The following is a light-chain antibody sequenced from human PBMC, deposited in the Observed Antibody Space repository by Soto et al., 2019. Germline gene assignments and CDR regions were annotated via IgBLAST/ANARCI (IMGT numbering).Light chain of an antibody. J-gene: IGLJ3*02. Sequence: QPVLTQPPSVSGAPGQRVTISCTGSSSNIGAGYDVHWYQQLPGTAPKLLIYGNTNRLSGVPDRFSGSKSDTSASLAITGLQAEDEADYYCKSYDDSLSCSVFGGGTKVTVL. CDR1: SSNIGAGYD. CDR3: KSYDDSLSCSV. CDR2: GNT. V-gene: IGLV1-40*01.